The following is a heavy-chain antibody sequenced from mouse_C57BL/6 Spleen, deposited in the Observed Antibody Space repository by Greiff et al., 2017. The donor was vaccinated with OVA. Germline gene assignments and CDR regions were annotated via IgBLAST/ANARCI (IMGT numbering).Heavy chain of an antibody. CDR1: GYTFTSYW. CDR3: ARSSITTIDYAMDY. D-gene: IGHD1-1*01. V-gene: IGHV1-72*01. J-gene: IGHJ4*01. CDR2: IDPNSGGT. Sequence: QVQLQQSGAELVKPGASVKLSCKASGYTFTSYWMHWVKQRPGRGLEWIGRIDPNSGGTKYNEKFKSKATLTVDKPSSTAYMQLSSLTSEDSAVYYCARSSITTIDYAMDYWGQGTSVTVSS.